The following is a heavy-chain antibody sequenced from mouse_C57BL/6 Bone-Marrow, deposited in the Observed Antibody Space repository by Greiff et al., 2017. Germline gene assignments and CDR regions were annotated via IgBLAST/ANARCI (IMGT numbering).Heavy chain of an antibody. CDR2: IYPRSGNT. D-gene: IGHD1-1*01. J-gene: IGHJ4*01. Sequence: QVQLQQSGAELARPGASVKLSCKASGYTFTSYGISWVKQRTGQGLEWIGEIYPRSGNTYYNEQFKGKATLTAAKSSSTAYMELRSLTSEDSAVYVCARRYYGSSYAMDYWGQGTSGTVSS. CDR3: ARRYYGSSYAMDY. CDR1: GYTFTSYG. V-gene: IGHV1-81*01.